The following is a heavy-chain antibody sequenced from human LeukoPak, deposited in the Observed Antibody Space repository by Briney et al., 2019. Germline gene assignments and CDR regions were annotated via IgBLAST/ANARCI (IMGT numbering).Heavy chain of an antibody. D-gene: IGHD3-10*01. V-gene: IGHV1-18*01. CDR1: GYTFTSYG. CDR2: ISAYNGNT. CDR3: AREQSFSYLPVYYMDV. J-gene: IGHJ6*03. Sequence: GASVKVSCKASGYTFTSYGISWVRQAPGQGLEWMGWISAYNGNTNYAQKLQGRVTMTTDTSTSTAYMELRSLRSDDTAVYYCAREQSFSYLPVYYMDVWGKGTTVTVSS.